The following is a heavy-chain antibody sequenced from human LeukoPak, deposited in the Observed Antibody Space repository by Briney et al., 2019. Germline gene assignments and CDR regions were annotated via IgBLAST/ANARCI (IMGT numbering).Heavy chain of an antibody. Sequence: SETLSLTCAVYGGSFSGYYWSWIRQPPGKGLEWIGNISYSGSTYYSPSLRSRVTISLDTSRNQFSLKLNSVTAADTAVYYCAKSNGYGLVDIWGQGTMVTVSS. V-gene: IGHV4-34*01. J-gene: IGHJ3*02. D-gene: IGHD3-10*01. CDR3: AKSNGYGLVDI. CDR2: ISYSGST. CDR1: GGSFSGYY.